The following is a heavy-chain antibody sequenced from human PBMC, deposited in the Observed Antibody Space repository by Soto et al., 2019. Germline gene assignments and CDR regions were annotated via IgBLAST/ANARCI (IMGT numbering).Heavy chain of an antibody. CDR3: ARDVIPLPGQLLLTVSVDY. V-gene: IGHV1-18*04. D-gene: IGHD2-2*01. Sequence: QVQLVQSGAEVKKPGASVKVSCKASGYTFTSYGISWVRQAPGQGLEWMGWISAYNGNTNYAQKLQGRVTMTTDTSTSTAYMELRSLRSDDTAVYYCARDVIPLPGQLLLTVSVDYWGQGTLVTVSS. CDR1: GYTFTSYG. CDR2: ISAYNGNT. J-gene: IGHJ4*02.